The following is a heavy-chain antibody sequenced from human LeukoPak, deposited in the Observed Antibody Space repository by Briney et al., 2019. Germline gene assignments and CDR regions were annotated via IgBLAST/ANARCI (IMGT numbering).Heavy chain of an antibody. CDR2: FDPEDGET. CDR3: ATDYYGSESTDI. CDR1: RYTLTELS. V-gene: IGHV1-24*01. J-gene: IGHJ3*02. Sequence: ASVNVSCKVSRYTLTELSMHWVRQAPGKGLEWMGGFDPEDGETIYAQKFQGRVTMTEDTSTDTAYMELSSLRSEDTAVYYCATDYYGSESTDIWGQGTMVTVSS. D-gene: IGHD3-10*01.